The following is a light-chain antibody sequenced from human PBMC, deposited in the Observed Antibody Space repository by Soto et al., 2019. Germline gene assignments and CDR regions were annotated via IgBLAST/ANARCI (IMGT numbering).Light chain of an antibody. Sequence: QSVLTQPPSVSGAPGQRVTISCTGSSSNIGAGYDVHWYQQLPGTAPKLLIYGNSNRPSGVPDRFSGSKSGTSASLAITGLQAEDEADYYCQSYDSSLSALFRGGTKLTVL. CDR1: SSNIGAGYD. V-gene: IGLV1-40*01. J-gene: IGLJ3*02. CDR3: QSYDSSLSAL. CDR2: GNS.